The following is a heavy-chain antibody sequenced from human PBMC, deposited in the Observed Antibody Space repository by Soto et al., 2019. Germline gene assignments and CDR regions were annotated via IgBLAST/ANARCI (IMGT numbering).Heavy chain of an antibody. CDR1: GGSISSYY. V-gene: IGHV4-59*01. CDR2: IYYSGST. D-gene: IGHD6-19*01. Sequence: QVQLQQSGPGLVKPSETLSLTCTVSGGSISSYYWSWIRQPPGKGLEWIGYIYYSGSTNYNPALKSRVTISVETSKNLFSLKLSSVTAADTAVYYCARGRSSGWYDYWGQGTLVTVSS. J-gene: IGHJ4*02. CDR3: ARGRSSGWYDY.